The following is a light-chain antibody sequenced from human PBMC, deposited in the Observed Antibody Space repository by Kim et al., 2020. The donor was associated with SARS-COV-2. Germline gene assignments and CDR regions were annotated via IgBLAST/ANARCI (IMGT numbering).Light chain of an antibody. Sequence: QSALTQPASVSGSPGQSITISCTGTSSDVGIYNYVSWYQQHPGKAPKLIIYDVTNRPAGGSDRFSGSKSGNTASLTISGLQIDDEADYYCVSYTSSITRVFGGGTKLTVL. CDR2: DVT. J-gene: IGLJ3*02. CDR1: SSDVGIYNY. V-gene: IGLV2-14*03. CDR3: VSYTSSITRV.